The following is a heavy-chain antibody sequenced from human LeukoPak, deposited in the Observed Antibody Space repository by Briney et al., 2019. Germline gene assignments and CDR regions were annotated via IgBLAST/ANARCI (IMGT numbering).Heavy chain of an antibody. V-gene: IGHV1-2*02. J-gene: IGHJ4*02. Sequence: ASVKVSCKASGYTFTGYYMHWVRQAPGQGLEWMGWINPNSGGTNYAQKFQGRVTMTRDTSISTAYMELSRLRSDDTAVYYCARDMERAATHDFDYWGQGTQVTVSS. CDR1: GYTFTGYY. CDR2: INPNSGGT. CDR3: ARDMERAATHDFDY. D-gene: IGHD2-15*01.